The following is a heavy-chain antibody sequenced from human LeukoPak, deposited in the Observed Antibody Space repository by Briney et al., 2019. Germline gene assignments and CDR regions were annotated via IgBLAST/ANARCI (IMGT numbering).Heavy chain of an antibody. CDR2: INPNSGDT. J-gene: IGHJ4*02. CDR3: ARDGSLDF. CDR1: GYTFSGYY. V-gene: IGHV1-2*02. Sequence: ASVKVSCKASGYTFSGYYLHWVRQAPGQGLEWMEWINPNSGDTSHAQKFQGRVTLTRDTSISTAYMELNRLTSDDTAVYYCARDGSLDFWGQGTLVTVSS.